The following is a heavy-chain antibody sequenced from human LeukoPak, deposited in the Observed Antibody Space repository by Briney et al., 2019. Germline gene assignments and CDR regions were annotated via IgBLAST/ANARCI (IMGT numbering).Heavy chain of an antibody. CDR2: IYYSGST. J-gene: IGHJ4*02. V-gene: IGHV4-59*01. CDR3: ARGPTTYYYDSSGYLFDY. CDR1: GGSISSYY. D-gene: IGHD3-22*01. Sequence: SETLSLTCTVSGGSISSYYWSWIRQPPGKGLEWIGYIYYSGSTNYDPSLKRRVTISVDTSKNQFSLKLSSVTAADTAVYYCARGPTTYYYDSSGYLFDYWGQGTLVTVSS.